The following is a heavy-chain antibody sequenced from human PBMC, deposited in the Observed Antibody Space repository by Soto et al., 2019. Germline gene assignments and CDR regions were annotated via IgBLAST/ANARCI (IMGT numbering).Heavy chain of an antibody. J-gene: IGHJ6*02. CDR2: IYTSGGT. CDR1: GGSISSYY. CDR3: ARDPLYYYESKSHYYGMDV. Sequence: SETLSLTCTVSGGSISSYYWSWIRQSPGKGLEWIGYIYTSGGTHYNPSLKSRVTISVDTAKNQFSLQVTSVTAADTAVYYCARDPLYYYESKSHYYGMDVWGQGTTVTVSS. D-gene: IGHD3-22*01. V-gene: IGHV4-59*01.